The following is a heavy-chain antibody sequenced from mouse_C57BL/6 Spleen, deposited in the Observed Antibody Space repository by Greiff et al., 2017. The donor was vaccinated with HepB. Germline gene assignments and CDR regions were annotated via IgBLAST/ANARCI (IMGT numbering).Heavy chain of an antibody. CDR1: GYTFTSYW. CDR3: ARYIDDLAWFAY. V-gene: IGHV1-74*01. Sequence: QVQLQQPGAELVKPGASVKVSCKASGYTFTSYWMHWVKQRPGQGLEWIGRIHPSDSDTNYNQKFKGKATLTVDKSSSTAYMQLSSLTSEDSAVYYCARYIDDLAWFAYWGQGTLVTVSA. J-gene: IGHJ3*01. D-gene: IGHD1-3*01. CDR2: IHPSDSDT.